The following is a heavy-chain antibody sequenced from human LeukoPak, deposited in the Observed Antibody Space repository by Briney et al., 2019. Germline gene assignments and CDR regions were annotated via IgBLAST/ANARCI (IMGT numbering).Heavy chain of an antibody. V-gene: IGHV1-2*02. CDR1: GYTFTGYY. CDR3: ARVMVRGVFSLVNY. J-gene: IGHJ4*02. Sequence: ASVKVSCKASGYTFTGYYMHWVRQAPGQGLEWMGWINPNSGGTNYAQKFQGRVTMTRDTSISTAYMELSRLRSDDTAVYYCARVMVRGVFSLVNYWGQGTLVTVSS. CDR2: INPNSGGT. D-gene: IGHD3-10*01.